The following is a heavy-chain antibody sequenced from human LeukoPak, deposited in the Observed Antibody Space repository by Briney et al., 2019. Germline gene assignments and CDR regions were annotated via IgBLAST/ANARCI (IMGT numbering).Heavy chain of an antibody. CDR2: ISGSGGST. Sequence: GGSLRLSCVASGFTFSSYSVSWVRQAPGKGREWVSSISGSGGSTYSADSVKGRFTISRDNSKNPLYLQMNSLRAEDTALYYCAKDRSCTNDICHGDFDYWGQGTLVTVSS. CDR3: AKDRSCTNDICHGDFDY. D-gene: IGHD2-8*01. V-gene: IGHV3-23*01. J-gene: IGHJ4*02. CDR1: GFTFSSYS.